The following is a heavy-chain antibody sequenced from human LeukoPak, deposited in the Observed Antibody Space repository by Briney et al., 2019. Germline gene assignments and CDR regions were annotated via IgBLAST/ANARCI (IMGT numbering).Heavy chain of an antibody. CDR3: ARETGWENAFDI. D-gene: IGHD1-26*01. V-gene: IGHV3-48*03. CDR1: GFTFSSYE. CDR2: ISSSGSTI. Sequence: PGGSLRLSCAASGFTFSSYEMNWVRQAPGKGLEWVSYISSSGSTIYYADSVKGRFTISRDNAKNSLYLQMDSLRAEDTAIYYCARETGWENAFDIWGQGTMVTVSS. J-gene: IGHJ3*02.